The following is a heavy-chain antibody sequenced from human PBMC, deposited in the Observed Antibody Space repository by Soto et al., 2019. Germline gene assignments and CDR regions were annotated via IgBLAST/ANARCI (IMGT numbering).Heavy chain of an antibody. Sequence: GGWRRRSGAVCGLSFEKCGVLWVRQAPGKGLEWVAVISHNGGEKNYLDSVNGRFTISRDHSQNTLPLQMHSLRPDDTALSYCVKGGGAENGWFLDHLGEGT. D-gene: IGHD6-19*01. CDR1: GLSFEKCG. CDR3: VKGGGAENGWFLDH. V-gene: IGHV3-30*18. CDR2: ISHNGGEK. J-gene: IGHJ4*02.